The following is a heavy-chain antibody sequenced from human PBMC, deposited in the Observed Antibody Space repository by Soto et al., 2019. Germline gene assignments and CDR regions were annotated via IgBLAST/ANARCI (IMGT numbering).Heavy chain of an antibody. J-gene: IGHJ4*02. CDR1: GFIFSNYG. Sequence: QVQLMESGGGVVQPGRSLRLSCAASGFIFSNYGMHWVRQAPGKGLEWVALVYYDGSYENYADSVKGRFTVSRDNAENSLYLQMNSLRAEDTAVYYCARRAASGRHFDHWGQGTLVSVSS. CDR2: VYYDGSYE. D-gene: IGHD6-13*01. V-gene: IGHV3-30*19. CDR3: ARRAASGRHFDH.